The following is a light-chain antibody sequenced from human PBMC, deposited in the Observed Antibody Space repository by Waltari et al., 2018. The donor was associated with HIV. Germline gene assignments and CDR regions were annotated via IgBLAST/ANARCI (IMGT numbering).Light chain of an antibody. J-gene: IGKJ1*01. Sequence: EIVMTQSPATLSVSPGERVTLSCRASQSLSSNLAWYQQKPGQAPRLLIYGASTRATGIPARFSGSGSGTEFTLTISSLQSEDFVVYYCQQYNNWPGTFGQGTKVEIK. CDR2: GAS. CDR3: QQYNNWPGT. CDR1: QSLSSN. V-gene: IGKV3-15*01.